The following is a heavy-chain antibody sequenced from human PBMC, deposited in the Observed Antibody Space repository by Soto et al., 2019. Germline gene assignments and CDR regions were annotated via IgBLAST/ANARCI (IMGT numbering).Heavy chain of an antibody. J-gene: IGHJ1*01. V-gene: IGHV4-31*03. D-gene: IGHD3-16*01. Sequence: ILSLTCPGTGASLKSPGYYWRRIHQHPGKGPEWIWDIYYSGSTHYNPSLKSRVSISVDTSESQFSLKVTSVTAADTAVYVCARAQPLFGIINGFADWGHGTLVTF. CDR2: IYYSGST. CDR3: ARAQPLFGIINGFAD. CDR1: GASLKSPGYY.